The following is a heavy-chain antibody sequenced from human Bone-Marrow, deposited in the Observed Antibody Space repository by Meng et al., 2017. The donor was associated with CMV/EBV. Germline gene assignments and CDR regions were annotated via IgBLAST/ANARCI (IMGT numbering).Heavy chain of an antibody. CDR2: ISYDGSNK. V-gene: IGHV3-30*04. D-gene: IGHD3-3*01. Sequence: GESLKISCAASGFTFSSYAMHWVRQAPGKGLEWVAVISYDGSNKYYADSVKGRFTISRDNSKNTLYLQMNSLRAEDTAVYYCARSYGRFLEWLLAYIFDYWGQGTRVTGSS. CDR1: GFTFSSYA. CDR3: ARSYGRFLEWLLAYIFDY. J-gene: IGHJ4*02.